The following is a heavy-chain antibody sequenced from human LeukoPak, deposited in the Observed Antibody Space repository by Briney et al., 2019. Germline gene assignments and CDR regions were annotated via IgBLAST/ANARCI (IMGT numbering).Heavy chain of an antibody. J-gene: IGHJ5*02. D-gene: IGHD3-10*01. CDR3: ATRGS. CDR2: IYNSGSN. Sequence: SETLSLTCTVSGGSISSDYWQWIRQPPGEGLEWIGYIYNSGSNNYNPSLKSRVTISVDTSKNQFSLKLTSVTAADTAVYYCATRGSWGQGTLVTVSS. V-gene: IGHV4-59*08. CDR1: GGSISSDY.